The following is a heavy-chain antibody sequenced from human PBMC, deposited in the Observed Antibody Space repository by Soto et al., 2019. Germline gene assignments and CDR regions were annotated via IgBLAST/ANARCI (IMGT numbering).Heavy chain of an antibody. CDR2: IYYSGST. CDR1: GGSISSSSYY. D-gene: IGHD4-17*01. V-gene: IGHV4-39*01. Sequence: QLQLQESGPGLVKPSETLSLTCTVSGGSISSSSYYWGWIRQPPGKGLEWIGSIYYSGSTYYNPSLKRRVXXSXDXXKNQFSLKLSSVTAADTAVYYCANFYGGNSVVLDYWGQGTLVTVSS. CDR3: ANFYGGNSVVLDY. J-gene: IGHJ4*02.